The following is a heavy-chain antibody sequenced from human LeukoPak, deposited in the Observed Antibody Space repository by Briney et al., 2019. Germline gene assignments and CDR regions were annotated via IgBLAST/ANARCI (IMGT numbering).Heavy chain of an antibody. V-gene: IGHV3-74*01. Sequence: PGGSLRLSCAASGFTFTSYRIHWVRQVPGKGLVWVSSINTDGSSTSYAESVKGRFTISRDNAKNTLYLQMNTLRAEDTAVYYCARGYYAMDVWGQGTTVTVSS. CDR1: GFTFTSYR. J-gene: IGHJ6*02. CDR2: INTDGSST. CDR3: ARGYYAMDV.